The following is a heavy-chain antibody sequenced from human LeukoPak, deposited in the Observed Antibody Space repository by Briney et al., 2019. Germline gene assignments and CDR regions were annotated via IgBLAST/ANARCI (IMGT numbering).Heavy chain of an antibody. Sequence: GASVTVSCKASGYTFTSYYMHWVRQAPGQGLEWMGWMNSASGDTGYAQNFQGRVTFIRNTSISTAYMELSSLRSEDTAVYYCARGPYYYDSSGYYLNYFDPWGQGTLVTVSS. V-gene: IGHV1-8*03. CDR1: GYTFTSYY. D-gene: IGHD3-22*01. J-gene: IGHJ5*02. CDR2: MNSASGDT. CDR3: ARGPYYYDSSGYYLNYFDP.